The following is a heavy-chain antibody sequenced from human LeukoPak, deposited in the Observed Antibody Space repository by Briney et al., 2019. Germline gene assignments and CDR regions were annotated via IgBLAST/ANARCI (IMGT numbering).Heavy chain of an antibody. CDR1: GGSFSGYY. J-gene: IGHJ4*02. CDR2: INHSGST. D-gene: IGHD4-23*01. Sequence: SETLSLTCAVYGGSFSGYYWSWIRQPPGKGLEWIGEINHSGSTNYNPSLKSRVTISVDTSKNQFSLKLSSVTAADTAVYYCARGRDHGGKRAGSAEVDYWGQGTLVTVSS. CDR3: ARGRDHGGKRAGSAEVDY. V-gene: IGHV4-34*01.